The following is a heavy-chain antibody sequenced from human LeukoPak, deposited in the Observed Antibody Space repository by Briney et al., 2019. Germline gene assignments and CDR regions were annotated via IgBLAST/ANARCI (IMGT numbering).Heavy chain of an antibody. CDR2: ISAYNGDT. V-gene: IGHV1-18*01. J-gene: IGHJ4*02. D-gene: IGHD3-22*01. Sequence: GASVKVSCKASGYTFCSYGITWVRQAPGQGLEWMGWISAYNGDTSYAQKFQVRVTMTTDTSTTTAYMELRSLRSDDTAVYYCARDGAYHDSSGSYYGVGDDFWGQGTLVTVSS. CDR1: GYTFCSYG. CDR3: ARDGAYHDSSGSYYGVGDDF.